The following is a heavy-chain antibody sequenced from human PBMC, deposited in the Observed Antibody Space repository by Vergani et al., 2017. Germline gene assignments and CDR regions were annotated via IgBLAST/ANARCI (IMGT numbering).Heavy chain of an antibody. Sequence: EVQLLESGGSLKQPGGSVRRSCAASGFMFSTYAMHWVRQAPGKGLEWVSALTGGGGSTYYADSFKGRFIISRDNSRDTLYLQMNSLRPEDTATYYCVKYVGGYKNFFDSRGQGDVGTVFS. J-gene: IGHJ4*03. CDR2: LTGGGGST. D-gene: IGHD3-10*02. CDR1: GFMFSTYA. CDR3: VKYVGGYKNFFDS. V-gene: IGHV3-23*01.